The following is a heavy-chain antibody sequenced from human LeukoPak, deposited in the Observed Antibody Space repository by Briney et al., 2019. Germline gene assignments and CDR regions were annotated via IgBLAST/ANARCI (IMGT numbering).Heavy chain of an antibody. J-gene: IGHJ6*02. D-gene: IGHD2-15*01. V-gene: IGHV1-2*04. CDR3: ARGTIVSSGDYYYGMDV. CDR1: GYTFTGYY. CDR2: INPNSGGT. Sequence: ASVKVSCKASGYTFTGYYMHWVRQAPGQGLEWMGWINPNSGGTNYAQKFQGWVTMTRDTSISAAYMELSRLRSDDTAVYYCARGTIVSSGDYYYGMDVWGQGTTVTVSS.